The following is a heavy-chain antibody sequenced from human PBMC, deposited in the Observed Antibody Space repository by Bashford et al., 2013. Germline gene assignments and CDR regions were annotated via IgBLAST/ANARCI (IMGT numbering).Heavy chain of an antibody. Sequence: VASVKVSCQASGGTFSSYAISWVRQAPGQGLEWMGWISAYNGKRYHAQKLQGRLTMTTDRSTNTAFMELRSLRSDDTAVYYCARVQEVRVYFYGMDVWGQGTTVTVSS. CDR1: GGTFSSYA. CDR2: ISAYNGKR. J-gene: IGHJ6*02. V-gene: IGHV1-18*01. CDR3: ARVQEVRVYFYGMDV.